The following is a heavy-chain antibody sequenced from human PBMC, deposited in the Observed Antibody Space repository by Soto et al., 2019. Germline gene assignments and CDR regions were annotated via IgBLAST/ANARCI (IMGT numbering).Heavy chain of an antibody. D-gene: IGHD6-13*01. V-gene: IGHV1-8*01. CDR2: MNPDSDNT. CDR3: ATSISWQGDAFVI. Sequence: ASVKVSCKASGYTFTSYDINWVRQATGQGLEWMGWMNPDSDNTGYAQKFQGRVTMTRNTSISTAYMELSSLRSEDTAVYYCATSISWQGDAFVIWGQGIILTV. CDR1: GYTFTSYD. J-gene: IGHJ3*02.